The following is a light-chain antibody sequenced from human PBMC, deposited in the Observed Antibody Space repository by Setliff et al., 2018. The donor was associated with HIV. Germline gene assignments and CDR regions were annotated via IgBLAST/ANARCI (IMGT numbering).Light chain of an antibody. CDR1: SSDVGSYNL. CDR3: CSFAGSSTFYV. CDR2: EVS. Sequence: QSALAQPASVSGSPGQSITISCTGTSSDVGSYNLVSWYQQHPDKAPKVMIYEVSKRPSGVSNRFSGSKSGNTASLTISGLQAEDEAEYYCCSFAGSSTFYVFGTGTKVTVL. J-gene: IGLJ1*01. V-gene: IGLV2-23*02.